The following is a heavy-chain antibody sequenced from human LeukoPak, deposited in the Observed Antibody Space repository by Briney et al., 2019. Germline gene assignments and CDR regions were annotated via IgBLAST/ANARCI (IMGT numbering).Heavy chain of an antibody. J-gene: IGHJ4*02. CDR2: IKSKTDGGTT. CDR1: GFTFSSYW. CDR3: TTDGWIQLWFFDY. D-gene: IGHD5-18*01. Sequence: PGGSLRLSCAASGFTFSSYWMSWVRQAPGKGLEWVGRIKSKTDGGTTDYAAPVKGRFTISRDDSKNTLYLQMNSLKTEDTAVYYCTTDGWIQLWFFDYWGQGTLVTVSS. V-gene: IGHV3-15*01.